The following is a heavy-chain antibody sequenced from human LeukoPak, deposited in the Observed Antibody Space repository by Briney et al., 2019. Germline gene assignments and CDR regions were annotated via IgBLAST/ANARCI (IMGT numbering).Heavy chain of an antibody. CDR2: ISAYNGNT. CDR1: GYTFTSYG. Sequence: ASVKVSCKASGYTFTSYGISWVRQAPGQGLEWMGWISAYNGNTNYAQKFQGRVTMTTDTSTNTAYMELRSLRSDDMAAYYCAKDRSSGSYYPNWFDPWGQGTLVTVSS. CDR3: AKDRSSGSYYPNWFDP. V-gene: IGHV1-18*03. J-gene: IGHJ5*02. D-gene: IGHD3-10*01.